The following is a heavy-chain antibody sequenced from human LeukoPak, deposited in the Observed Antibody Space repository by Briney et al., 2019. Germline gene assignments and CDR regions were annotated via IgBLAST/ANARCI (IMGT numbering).Heavy chain of an antibody. J-gene: IGHJ6*02. Sequence: ASENVSCKASGYTFTSYYMHWVRQAPGQGLEWMGIINPSGGSTSYAQKFQGRVTMTRDTSTSTVYMELSSLRPEDTAVYYCATSIAAAGSPYYYYYGMDVWGQGTTVTVSS. CDR3: ATSIAAAGSPYYYYYGMDV. V-gene: IGHV1-46*01. CDR2: INPSGGST. CDR1: GYTFTSYY. D-gene: IGHD6-13*01.